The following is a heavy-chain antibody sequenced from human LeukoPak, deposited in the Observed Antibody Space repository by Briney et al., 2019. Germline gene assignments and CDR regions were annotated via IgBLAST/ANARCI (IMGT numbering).Heavy chain of an antibody. CDR3: ARSGETYRDFDY. CDR1: GVSFSGYY. D-gene: IGHD4-17*01. Sequence: SETLSLTCAVYGVSFSGYYWSWIRQPPGKGLEWIGEINHSGSTNYNPSLKSRVTISVDTSKNQFSLKLSSVTAADTAVYYCARSGETYRDFDYWGQGTLVTVSS. CDR2: INHSGST. J-gene: IGHJ4*02. V-gene: IGHV4-34*01.